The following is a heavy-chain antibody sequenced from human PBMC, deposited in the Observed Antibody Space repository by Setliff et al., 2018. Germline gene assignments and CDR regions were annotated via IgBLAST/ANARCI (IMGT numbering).Heavy chain of an antibody. CDR2: FDPEDGET. V-gene: IGHV1-24*01. Sequence: ASVKVSCKVSGYTLTELSMHWVRQAPGKGLEWMGGFDPEDGETIYSQKFQGRVTMTEDTSTDTAYMELSSLRSEDTAVYYCATNSGGNTIDAFDIWGQGTMVTVSS. CDR3: ATNSGGNTIDAFDI. D-gene: IGHD2-15*01. CDR1: GYTLTELS. J-gene: IGHJ3*02.